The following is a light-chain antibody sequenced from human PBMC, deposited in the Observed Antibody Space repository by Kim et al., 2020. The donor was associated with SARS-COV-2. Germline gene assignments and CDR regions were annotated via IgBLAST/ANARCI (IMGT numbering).Light chain of an antibody. CDR1: QVMRNR. CDR3: LQDHNDPRT. J-gene: IGKJ1*01. V-gene: IGKV1-6*01. CDR2: AIS. Sequence: AVVGAKVNITCLSGQVMRNRLGWYQQIPGKAPKLLIYAISTLQTGVPPRFSGSGSDTDFTLTISNLQPADSATYYCLQDHNDPRTFGQGTKVDIK.